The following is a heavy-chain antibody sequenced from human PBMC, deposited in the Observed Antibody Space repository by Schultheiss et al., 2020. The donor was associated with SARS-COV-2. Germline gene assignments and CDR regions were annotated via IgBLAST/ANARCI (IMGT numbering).Heavy chain of an antibody. Sequence: GGSLRLSCAASGFTFSSYGMHWVRQAPGKGLEWVSSISSSSSYIYYADSVKGRFTISRDNAKNSLYLQMNSLRAEDTAVYYCARDCSSTSCYKDYWGQGTLVTVSS. D-gene: IGHD2-2*02. CDR2: ISSSSSYI. CDR3: ARDCSSTSCYKDY. CDR1: GFTFSSYG. J-gene: IGHJ4*02. V-gene: IGHV3-21*01.